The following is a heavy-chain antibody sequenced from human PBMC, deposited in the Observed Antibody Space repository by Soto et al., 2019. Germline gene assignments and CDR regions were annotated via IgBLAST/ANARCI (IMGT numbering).Heavy chain of an antibody. J-gene: IGHJ4*02. CDR2: ISSNGGST. CDR3: ARGPGYYFDY. CDR1: GFTFSSYA. V-gene: IGHV3-64*01. Sequence: EVQLVESGGGLVQPGGSLRLSCAASGFTFSSYAMHWVRQAPGKGLEYVSAISSNGGSTYYANSVKGRFTISRDNSQTTLYLQMGSLGAEDMAVYYCARGPGYYFDYWGQGTLVTVSS.